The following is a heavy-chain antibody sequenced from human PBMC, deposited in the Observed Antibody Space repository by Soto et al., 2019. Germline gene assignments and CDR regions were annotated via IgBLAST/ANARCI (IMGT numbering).Heavy chain of an antibody. CDR2: IYYSGST. V-gene: IGHV4-59*01. Sequence: LATLTLTCTDSGASISGYYWNLIVQPPGKGLEWIGYIYYSGSTNYNPSLKSRVTISVDTSKNQFSLKLSSVTAADTAVYYCARATMSSGWYPEYFQHWGQGTLVT. J-gene: IGHJ1*01. CDR1: GASISGYY. CDR3: ARATMSSGWYPEYFQH. D-gene: IGHD6-19*01.